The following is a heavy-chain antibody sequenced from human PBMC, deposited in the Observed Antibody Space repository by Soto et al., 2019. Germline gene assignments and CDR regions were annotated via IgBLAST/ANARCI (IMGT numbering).Heavy chain of an antibody. V-gene: IGHV1-69*13. CDR3: ARVANRRDGYNSYYYYGMDV. D-gene: IGHD5-12*01. Sequence: GASVKVSCKASGGTFSSYAISWVRQAPGQGLEWMGGIIPIFGTANYAQKFQGRVTITADESTSTAYMELSSLRSEDTAVYYCARVANRRDGYNSYYYYGMDVWGQGTTVTVSS. CDR2: IIPIFGTA. CDR1: GGTFSSYA. J-gene: IGHJ6*02.